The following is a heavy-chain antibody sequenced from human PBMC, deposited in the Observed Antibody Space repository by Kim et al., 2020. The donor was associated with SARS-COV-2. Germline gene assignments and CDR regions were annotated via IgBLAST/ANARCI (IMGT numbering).Heavy chain of an antibody. CDR1: GGTFSSYA. J-gene: IGHJ4*02. CDR3: ARGDYDILTGYYNI. CDR2: IIPIFGTA. V-gene: IGHV1-69*13. D-gene: IGHD3-9*01. Sequence: SVKVSCKASGGTFSSYAISWVRQAPGQGLEWMGGIIPIFGTANYAQKFQGRVTITADESTSTAYMELSSLRSEDTAVYYCARGDYDILTGYYNIWGQGTLVTVSS.